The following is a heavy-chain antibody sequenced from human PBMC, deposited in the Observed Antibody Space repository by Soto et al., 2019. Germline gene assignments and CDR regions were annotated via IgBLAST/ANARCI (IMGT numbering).Heavy chain of an antibody. Sequence: GSLRLSCDASGFTFSSHGMTWVRQAPGKGLEWVAFISSTSSTKNYADSVKGRFTISRDNTKNSLYLQMSSLRDEDTAVYYCARRITMVRGPYYYYGMDVWGQGTTVTVSS. CDR1: GFTFSSHG. CDR3: ARRITMVRGPYYYYGMDV. V-gene: IGHV3-48*02. CDR2: ISSTSSTK. D-gene: IGHD3-10*01. J-gene: IGHJ6*02.